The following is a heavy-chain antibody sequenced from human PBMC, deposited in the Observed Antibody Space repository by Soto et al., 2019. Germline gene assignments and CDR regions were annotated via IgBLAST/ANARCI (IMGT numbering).Heavy chain of an antibody. CDR2: IYHSGST. J-gene: IGHJ6*02. D-gene: IGHD3-3*01. V-gene: IGHV4-30-2*01. Sequence: PSETLSLTCAVSGGSISSGGYSWSWIRQPPGKGLEWIGYIYHSGSTYYNPSLKSRVTISVDRSKNQFSLKLSSVTAVDTAVYYCAGGRGTIFGVVTAYYYYGMDVWGQGTTVTVSS. CDR1: GGSISSGGYS. CDR3: AGGRGTIFGVVTAYYYYGMDV.